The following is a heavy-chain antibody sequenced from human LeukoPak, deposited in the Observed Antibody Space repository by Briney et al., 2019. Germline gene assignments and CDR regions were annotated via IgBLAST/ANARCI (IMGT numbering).Heavy chain of an antibody. CDR1: LLTFSDAL. Sequence: GRSLIFSCAASLLTFSDALTRWCPQAPPKPLFCVARIKSKTDGVPTDHVPPVKGRFTISRDDSKTTLYLEMESLKTEDTAVYYCSTYRSSADSHWGQGTLVTV. V-gene: IGHV3-15*01. CDR3: STYRSSADSH. J-gene: IGHJ4*02. D-gene: IGHD6-6*01. CDR2: IKSKTDGVPT.